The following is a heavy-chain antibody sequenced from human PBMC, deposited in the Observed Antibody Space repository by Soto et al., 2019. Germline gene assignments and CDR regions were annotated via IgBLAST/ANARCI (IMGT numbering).Heavy chain of an antibody. CDR2: IYSGGST. J-gene: IGHJ6*02. CDR1: GFTVSSNY. CDR3: ASGSSSRYYYYYYGMDV. V-gene: IGHV3-53*01. D-gene: IGHD6-6*01. Sequence: GGSLRLSCAASGFTVSSNYMSWVRQAPGEGLEWVSVIYSGGSTYYADSVKGRFTISRDNSKNTLYLQMNSLRAEDTAVYYCASGSSSRYYYYYYGMDVWGQGTTVTVSS.